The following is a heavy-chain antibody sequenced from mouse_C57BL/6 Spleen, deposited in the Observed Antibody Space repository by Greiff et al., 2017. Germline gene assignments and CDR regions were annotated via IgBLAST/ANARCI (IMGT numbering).Heavy chain of an antibody. CDR1: GYTFTSYW. Sequence: QVQLQQPGAELVKPGASVKLSCKASGYTFTSYWMQWVKQRPGQGLEWIGEIDPSDSYTNYNQKFKGKATLTVDKSSSTAYMQLSSLTSEDSAVYYCAIAGDYDVGYWGQGTTLTVSS. J-gene: IGHJ2*01. V-gene: IGHV1-50*01. D-gene: IGHD2-4*01. CDR3: AIAGDYDVGY. CDR2: IDPSDSYT.